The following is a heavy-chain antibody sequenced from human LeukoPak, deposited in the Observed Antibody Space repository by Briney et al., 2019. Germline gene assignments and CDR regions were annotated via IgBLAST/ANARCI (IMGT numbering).Heavy chain of an antibody. CDR3: ARPNGYNNYYFHY. V-gene: IGHV3-23*01. D-gene: IGHD5-24*01. J-gene: IGHJ4*02. CDR2: ISASGDDT. Sequence: GGSLRLSCAASGFNFRSNVMSWVRQAPGKGLQWVSSISASGDDTPYADAVKGRLTISRDNSKNTLYLRMNSLRAEDTAIYYCARPNGYNNYYFHYWGQGTLVTVSS. CDR1: GFNFRSNV.